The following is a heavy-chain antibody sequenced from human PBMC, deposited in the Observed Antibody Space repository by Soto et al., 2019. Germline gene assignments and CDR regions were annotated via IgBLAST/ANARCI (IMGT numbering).Heavy chain of an antibody. V-gene: IGHV1-8*01. Sequence: QVQLMQSGAEVKKPGASVKVSCKASGYTFTTYDINWVRQAPGQGLEWMGWMNPNRTNTGYAEKFQGRVTMTRDTTISTAYMELSSLRYDDTAVYYCVRGGFLSHDHVIIAPATLGFDPWGQGTLVIVSS. J-gene: IGHJ5*02. CDR3: VRGGFLSHDHVIIAPATLGFDP. CDR2: MNPNRTNT. D-gene: IGHD2-2*01. CDR1: GYTFTTYD.